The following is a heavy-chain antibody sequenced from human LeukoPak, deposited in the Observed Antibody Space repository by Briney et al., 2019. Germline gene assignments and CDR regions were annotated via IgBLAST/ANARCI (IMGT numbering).Heavy chain of an antibody. CDR3: ARIVGYCDKPGCSHHGLDV. V-gene: IGHV3-7*01. J-gene: IGHJ6*02. D-gene: IGHD2/OR15-2a*01. CDR2: IKQDGSEQ. Sequence: GGSLRLSCAASGFTFSTYWMSWVRQAPGKGLEWVANIKQDGSEQYYVGSVKGRFTISRDNAKNSLYLQMNSLRADDTAVYYCARIVGYCDKPGCSHHGLDVWGQGTTVTVSS. CDR1: GFTFSTYW.